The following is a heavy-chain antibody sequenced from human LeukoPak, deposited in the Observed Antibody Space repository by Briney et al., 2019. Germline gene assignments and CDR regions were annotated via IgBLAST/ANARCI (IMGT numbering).Heavy chain of an antibody. V-gene: IGHV4-38-2*02. Sequence: TSETLSLTCTVSGYSISSGYYWGWIRQPPGKGLEWIGEINHSGSTNYNPSLKSRVTISVDTSKNQFSLKLSSVTAADTAVYYCARLIPPFYGSGSYYFRGGWFDPWGQGTLVTVSS. CDR3: ARLIPPFYGSGSYYFRGGWFDP. CDR1: GYSISSGYY. CDR2: INHSGST. J-gene: IGHJ5*02. D-gene: IGHD3-10*01.